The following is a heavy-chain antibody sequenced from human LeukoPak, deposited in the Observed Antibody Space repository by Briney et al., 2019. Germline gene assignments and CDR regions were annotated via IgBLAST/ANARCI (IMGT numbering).Heavy chain of an antibody. CDR3: ARGRHTSGWPTDRFDP. V-gene: IGHV1-2*02. J-gene: IGHJ5*02. D-gene: IGHD6-19*01. CDR1: AYTFTGYR. Sequence: GASVKVSCKASAYTFTGYRIHWVRQAPGQGLEWMGWIIPDSSDTNYAREFQGRVTMTRDTSISTAYMELTTLTSHDTAVYYCARGRHTSGWPTDRFDPWGQGTLITVSP. CDR2: IIPDSSDT.